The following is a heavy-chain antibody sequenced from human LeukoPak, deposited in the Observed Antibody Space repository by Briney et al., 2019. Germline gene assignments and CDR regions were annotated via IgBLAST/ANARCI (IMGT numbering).Heavy chain of an antibody. D-gene: IGHD5-12*01. V-gene: IGHV4-59*01. CDR3: ASDEGDSGYDWNGFDY. Sequence: SETLSLTCTVSGGSISSYYWSWIRQPPGKDLGWIGYFYYSGSTNYNPSLKSRVTISVDTSKNQFSLKLSSVTAADTAVYYCASDEGDSGYDWNGFDYWGQGTLVTVSS. CDR1: GGSISSYY. J-gene: IGHJ4*02. CDR2: FYYSGST.